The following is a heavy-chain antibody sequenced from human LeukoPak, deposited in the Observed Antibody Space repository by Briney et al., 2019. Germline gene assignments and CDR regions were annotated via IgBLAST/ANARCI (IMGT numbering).Heavy chain of an antibody. V-gene: IGHV3-48*03. Sequence: GGSLRLSCAASGFTFNTYDMNWVRQAPGKGLEWVSYISRGGSTTYYADSVKGRFTISRDNAKNSLFLQVNSLRAEDTAVYYCARDLLERTAPLDYWGQGTLVTVSS. CDR1: GFTFNTYD. J-gene: IGHJ4*02. CDR3: ARDLLERTAPLDY. D-gene: IGHD5-24*01. CDR2: ISRGGSTT.